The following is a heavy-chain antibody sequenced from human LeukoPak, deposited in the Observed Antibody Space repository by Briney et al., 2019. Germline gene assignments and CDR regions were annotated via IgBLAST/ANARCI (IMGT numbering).Heavy chain of an antibody. D-gene: IGHD5/OR15-5a*01. V-gene: IGHV3-21*01. Sequence: TGGSLRLSCAASGFTFGSYSMNWVRQAPGKGLEWVSSISSSSSYIYYADSVKGRFTISRDNAKNSLYLQMNSLRAEDTAVYYCARAKVSPGHDAFDIWGQGTMVTVSS. CDR1: GFTFGSYS. CDR3: ARAKVSPGHDAFDI. J-gene: IGHJ3*02. CDR2: ISSSSSYI.